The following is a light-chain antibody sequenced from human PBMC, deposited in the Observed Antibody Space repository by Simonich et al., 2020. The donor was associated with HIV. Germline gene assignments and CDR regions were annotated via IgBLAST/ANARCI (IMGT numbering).Light chain of an antibody. CDR2: WAS. CDR3: QQYYSSPRT. CDR1: QRVSNCSNNKNL. V-gene: IGKV4-1*01. J-gene: IGKJ1*01. Sequence: DIVMTQSPDSLTVSLGEWATINCKSSQRVSNCSNNKNLLTSYQQRPGQSPKLLIYWASTRESGVPDRFSGSGSGTDFTLTISSLQAEDVAVYYCQQYYSSPRTFGQGTKVEIK.